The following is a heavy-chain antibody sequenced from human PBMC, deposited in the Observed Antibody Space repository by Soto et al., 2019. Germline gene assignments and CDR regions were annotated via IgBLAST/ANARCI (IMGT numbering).Heavy chain of an antibody. CDR2: INPNSGGT. CDR3: ARGPIAAAGNWFDP. V-gene: IGHV1-2*04. D-gene: IGHD6-13*01. J-gene: IGHJ5*02. CDR1: GYTFTSYY. Sequence: ASVKVSCKASGYTFTSYYMNWVRQAPGQGLEWMGWINPNSGGTNYAQKFQGWVTMTRDTSISTAYMELSRLRSDDTAVYYCARGPIAAAGNWFDPWGQGTLVTVSS.